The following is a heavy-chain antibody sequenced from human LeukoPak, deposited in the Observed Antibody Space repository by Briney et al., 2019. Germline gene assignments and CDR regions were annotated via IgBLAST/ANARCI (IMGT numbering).Heavy chain of an antibody. CDR2: IIPNSGGT. D-gene: IGHD3-9*01. CDR1: GGTFSSDA. V-gene: IGHV1-2*02. Sequence: ASVKVSCKASGGTFSSDAISWVRQAPGQGLEWMGGIIPNSGGTNYAQKSQGRVTMTRDTSISTAYMELSRLRSDDTAVYYCARGTHQLRYFDWFAEEGTDAFDIWGQGTMVTVSS. CDR3: ARGTHQLRYFDWFAEEGTDAFDI. J-gene: IGHJ3*02.